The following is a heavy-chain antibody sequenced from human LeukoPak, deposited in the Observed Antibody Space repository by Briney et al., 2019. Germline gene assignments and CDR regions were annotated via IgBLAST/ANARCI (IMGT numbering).Heavy chain of an antibody. J-gene: IGHJ3*02. Sequence: SVKVSCKASGGTFSSYAISWVRQAPGQGLEWMGGIIPIFGTADYAQKFQGRVTITADESTSTAYMELSSLRSEDTAVYYCARVDTMIVVVRGAFDIWGQGTMVTVSS. CDR2: IIPIFGTA. V-gene: IGHV1-69*13. CDR1: GGTFSSYA. CDR3: ARVDTMIVVVRGAFDI. D-gene: IGHD3-22*01.